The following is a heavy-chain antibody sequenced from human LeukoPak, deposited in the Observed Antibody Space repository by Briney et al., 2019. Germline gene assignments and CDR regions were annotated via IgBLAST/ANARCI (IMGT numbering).Heavy chain of an antibody. CDR2: INPSGGST. V-gene: IGHV1-46*01. CDR3: ARASSVRGGSYHRATSYFDY. D-gene: IGHD2-15*01. J-gene: IGHJ4*02. Sequence: ASVKVSCKASGYTFTRYYMHWVRQAPGQGLEWMGIINPSGGSTSYAQKFQGRVTMTRDTSTSTVYMELSSLRSEDTAVYYCARASSVRGGSYHRATSYFDYWGPRTLVTVSS. CDR1: GYTFTRYY.